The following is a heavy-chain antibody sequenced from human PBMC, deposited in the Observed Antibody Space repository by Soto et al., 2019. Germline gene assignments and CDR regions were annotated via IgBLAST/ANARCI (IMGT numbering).Heavy chain of an antibody. CDR3: ARVEIGLLTVAVDNWFDP. CDR1: GYTFTSYA. J-gene: IGHJ5*02. Sequence: ASVKVSCKASGYTFTSYAMHWVRQAPGQRLEWMGWINAGNGNTKYSQKFRGRVTITRDTSASTAYMELSSLRSEDTAVYYCARVEIGLLTVAVDNWFDPWGQGTLVTVSS. V-gene: IGHV1-3*01. D-gene: IGHD6-19*01. CDR2: INAGNGNT.